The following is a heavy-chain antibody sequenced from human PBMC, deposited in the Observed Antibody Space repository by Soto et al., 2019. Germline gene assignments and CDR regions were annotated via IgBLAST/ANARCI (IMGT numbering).Heavy chain of an antibody. Sequence: PGGSLRLSCAASGFTFSSYGMHCVRQAPGKGLEWVAVISYDGSNKYYADSVKGRFTISRDNSKNTLYLQMNSLRAEDTAVYYCAKDGITMVRAYYYYGMDVWGQGTTVTVSS. CDR2: ISYDGSNK. CDR1: GFTFSSYG. CDR3: AKDGITMVRAYYYYGMDV. D-gene: IGHD3-10*01. J-gene: IGHJ6*02. V-gene: IGHV3-30*18.